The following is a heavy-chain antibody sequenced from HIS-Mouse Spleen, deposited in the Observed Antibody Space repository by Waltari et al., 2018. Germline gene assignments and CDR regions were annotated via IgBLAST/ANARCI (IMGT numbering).Heavy chain of an antibody. CDR1: GFTFSSYG. Sequence: QVQLVESGGGVVQPGRSLRLSCAASGFTFSSYGMHWVRQAPGKGLEWVAVISYDGSNKYYADSVKGRLTISRDNSKNTLYLQMNSLRAEDTAVYYCAKDRGSQFDYWGQGTLVTVSS. CDR2: ISYDGSNK. V-gene: IGHV3-30*18. J-gene: IGHJ4*02. D-gene: IGHD1-26*01. CDR3: AKDRGSQFDY.